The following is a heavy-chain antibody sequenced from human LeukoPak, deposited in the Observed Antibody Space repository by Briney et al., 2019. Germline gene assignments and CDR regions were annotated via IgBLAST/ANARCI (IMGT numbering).Heavy chain of an antibody. CDR2: IKKDGTYR. Sequence: RGSLRLSCVVSGFTFSGNWMHWVRQGPGKGLMCVARIKKDGTYRDYADSVKGRFTISRDNAKNTLFLQMDSLRDEDTAVYYCARDDDVYGIDYWGQGTLVTVSS. CDR1: GFTFSGNW. J-gene: IGHJ4*02. V-gene: IGHV3-74*01. CDR3: ARDDDVYGIDY. D-gene: IGHD3-16*01.